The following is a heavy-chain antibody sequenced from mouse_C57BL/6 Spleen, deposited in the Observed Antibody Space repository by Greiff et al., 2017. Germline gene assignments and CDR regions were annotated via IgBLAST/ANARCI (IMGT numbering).Heavy chain of an antibody. CDR2: IYPSDSET. J-gene: IGHJ1*03. V-gene: IGHV1-61*01. Sequence: VQLQQPGAELVRPGSSVKLSCKASGYTFTSYWMDWVKQRPGQGLEWIGNIYPSDSETHYNQKFKDKATLTVDKSSSTAYMQLSSLTSEDSAVYYCARTMVTTWYFDVWGTGTTVTVSS. CDR3: ARTMVTTWYFDV. D-gene: IGHD2-2*01. CDR1: GYTFTSYW.